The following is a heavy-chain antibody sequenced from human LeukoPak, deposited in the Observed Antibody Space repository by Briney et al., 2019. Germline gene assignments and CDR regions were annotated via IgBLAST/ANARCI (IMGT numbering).Heavy chain of an antibody. J-gene: IGHJ5*02. D-gene: IGHD2-15*01. CDR2: ISGSGGST. Sequence: GGSLRLSCAASGFTFSSYGMSWVRQAPGKGLEWVSAISGSGGSTYYADSVKGRFTISRDNSKNTLYLQMNSLRAEDTAVYYCAKDPSRYSGSNWFDPWGQGTLVTVSS. CDR1: GFTFSSYG. V-gene: IGHV3-23*01. CDR3: AKDPSRYSGSNWFDP.